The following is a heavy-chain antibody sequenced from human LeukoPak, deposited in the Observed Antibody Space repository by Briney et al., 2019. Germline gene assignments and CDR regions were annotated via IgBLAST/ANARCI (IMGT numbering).Heavy chain of an antibody. D-gene: IGHD1-26*01. V-gene: IGHV1-2*02. CDR2: IDPNSGGT. Sequence: ASVKVSCKASGYTFTGNHVHWLRHPPGQGLDWMGWIDPNSGGTKYAQKFQDRVTMTSDTSISTAYMELSGLRSDDTAVYCCAREVGIVSFNLWGRGTLVTVSS. CDR3: AREVGIVSFNL. CDR1: GYTFTGNH. J-gene: IGHJ2*01.